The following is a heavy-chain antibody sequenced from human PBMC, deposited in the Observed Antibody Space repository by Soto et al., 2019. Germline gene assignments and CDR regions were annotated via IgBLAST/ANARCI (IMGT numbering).Heavy chain of an antibody. CDR3: AHYSSTSSFDY. CDR1: GYSLSTSAMG. J-gene: IGHJ4*02. Sequence: KESGPTLVKPTQTFTLACTFSGYSLSTSAMGVGWIRQPPGKALEWLALIYWDDDKRYSPSLKSRLTITKDTSKNQVVLTMTNMDPVDTATYYCAHYSSTSSFDYWGQGTLVTVSS. CDR2: IYWDDDK. V-gene: IGHV2-5*02. D-gene: IGHD6-13*01.